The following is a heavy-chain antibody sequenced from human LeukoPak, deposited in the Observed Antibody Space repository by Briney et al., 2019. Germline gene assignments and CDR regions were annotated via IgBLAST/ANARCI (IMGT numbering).Heavy chain of an antibody. CDR3: ANRNWGLPFDY. Sequence: GGSLRLSCAASGFTFSIYGMHWVRQAPGKGLEWVAFIRYDGSTKYFADSVKGRFIISRDNSKNTLYLQMNRLREEDTAVYYCANRNWGLPFDYWGQGTLVTVSS. J-gene: IGHJ4*02. CDR1: GFTFSIYG. D-gene: IGHD2-21*01. V-gene: IGHV3-30*02. CDR2: IRYDGSTK.